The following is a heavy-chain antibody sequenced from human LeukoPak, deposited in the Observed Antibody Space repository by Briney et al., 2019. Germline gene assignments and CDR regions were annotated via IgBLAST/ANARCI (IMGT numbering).Heavy chain of an antibody. J-gene: IGHJ4*02. Sequence: GESLKISCKVSGYSFTSYWIAWVRQMPGKGLEWMGIIYPGDPDTRYSPSFQGQVTISADKSISTAYLQWSSLTASDTAMFYCARHPAIGSSGSYYFDYWGQGTLVTVSS. CDR1: GYSFTSYW. CDR3: ARHPAIGSSGSYYFDY. D-gene: IGHD1-26*01. CDR2: IYPGDPDT. V-gene: IGHV5-51*01.